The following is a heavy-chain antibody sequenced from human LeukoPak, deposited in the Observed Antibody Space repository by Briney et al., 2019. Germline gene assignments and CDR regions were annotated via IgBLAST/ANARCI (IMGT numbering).Heavy chain of an antibody. V-gene: IGHV1-69*05. CDR3: AKDLRQGDGYWDIGS. CDR1: GGTFSSYA. J-gene: IGHJ4*02. Sequence: SVKVSCKASGGTFSSYAISWVRQAPGQGLEWMGGIIPIFGTANYAQKFQGRVTITTDESTSTAYMELSSLRSEDTAVYYCAKDLRQGDGYWDIGSWGQGTLVTVSS. D-gene: IGHD5-24*01. CDR2: IIPIFGTA.